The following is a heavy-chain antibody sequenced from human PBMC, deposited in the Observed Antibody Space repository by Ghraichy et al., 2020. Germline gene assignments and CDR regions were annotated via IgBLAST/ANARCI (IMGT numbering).Heavy chain of an antibody. D-gene: IGHD4-11*01. CDR2: IYSGGST. V-gene: IGHV3-53*01. Sequence: GGSLRLSCAASGFTVSSNYMSWVRQAPGKGLEWVSVIYSGGSTYYADSVKGRFTISRDNSKNTLYLQMNSLRAEDTAVYYCARTSFYSNSPRGGMDVWGQGTTVTVSS. CDR3: ARTSFYSNSPRGGMDV. J-gene: IGHJ6*02. CDR1: GFTVSSNY.